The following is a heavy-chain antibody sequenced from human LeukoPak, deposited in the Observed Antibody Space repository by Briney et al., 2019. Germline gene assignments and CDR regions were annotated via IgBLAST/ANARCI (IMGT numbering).Heavy chain of an antibody. CDR1: GFTFSNYG. D-gene: IGHD1-26*01. CDR3: AKEKGSIVGATKGLGY. J-gene: IGHJ4*02. V-gene: IGHV3-30*18. Sequence: PGRSLRLSCAASGFTFSNYGMHWVRQAPGKGLEWVAVISYDGSNKYYADSVKGRFTISRDNSKNTLYLQMNSLRAEDTAVYYCAKEKGSIVGATKGLGYWGQGTLVTVSS. CDR2: ISYDGSNK.